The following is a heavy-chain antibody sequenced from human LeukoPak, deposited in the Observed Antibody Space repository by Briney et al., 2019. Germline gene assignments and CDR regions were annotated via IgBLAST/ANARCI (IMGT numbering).Heavy chain of an antibody. V-gene: IGHV5-51*01. CDR2: IFPGDSDT. Sequence: GESLKISFKGSGYSFTSYWIDWVRQMPGKGLEGMGIIFPGDSDTRYSSSFQGQVTISADKSIGTAYLQWTSLKASDTAIYYCARGYAYDDAEIDYWGQGTLVTVSS. CDR1: GYSFTSYW. D-gene: IGHD5-18*01. CDR3: ARGYAYDDAEIDY. J-gene: IGHJ4*02.